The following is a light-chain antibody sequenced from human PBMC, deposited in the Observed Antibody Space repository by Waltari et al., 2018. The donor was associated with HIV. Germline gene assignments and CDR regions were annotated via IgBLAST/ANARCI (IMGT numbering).Light chain of an antibody. Sequence: DLHMAQSPATLAASVGARVTITCRASQSVGSYLAWYQRKPGKAPKLLIYQASSLERGVTSRFSASGSGTYFTLTITSLQPDDFATYYCQQYHTFLTFGQGTDLE. V-gene: IGKV1-5*03. CDR2: QAS. CDR1: QSVGSY. CDR3: QQYHTFLT. J-gene: IGKJ2*01.